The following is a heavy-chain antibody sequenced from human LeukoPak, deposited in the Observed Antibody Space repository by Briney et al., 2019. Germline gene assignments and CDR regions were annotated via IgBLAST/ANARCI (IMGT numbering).Heavy chain of an antibody. Sequence: GGSLRLSCAASGFTFSSYAMSWVRQAPGKGLEWVSGINWNGGSTGYADSVKGRFTISRDNAKNSLYLQMNSLRAEDTALYYCARGGSSWYWFDPWGQGTLVTVSS. CDR2: INWNGGST. V-gene: IGHV3-20*04. J-gene: IGHJ5*02. CDR1: GFTFSSYA. CDR3: ARGGSSWYWFDP. D-gene: IGHD6-13*01.